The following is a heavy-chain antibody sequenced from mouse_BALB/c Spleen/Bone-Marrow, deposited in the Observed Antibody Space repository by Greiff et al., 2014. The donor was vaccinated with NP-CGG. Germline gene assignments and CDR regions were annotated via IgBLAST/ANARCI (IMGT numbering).Heavy chain of an antibody. CDR2: IDPANGNT. CDR3: ARGYYDYDLDY. J-gene: IGHJ2*01. CDR1: GFNIKDTY. D-gene: IGHD2-4*01. Sequence: EVQLQQSGAELVKPGASVKLSCTASGFNIKDTYMHRVKQRPEQGLEWIGRIDPANGNTKYDPKFQGKATITADTSSNTAYLQLSSLTSEDTAVYYCARGYYDYDLDYWGQGTTLTVSS. V-gene: IGHV14-3*02.